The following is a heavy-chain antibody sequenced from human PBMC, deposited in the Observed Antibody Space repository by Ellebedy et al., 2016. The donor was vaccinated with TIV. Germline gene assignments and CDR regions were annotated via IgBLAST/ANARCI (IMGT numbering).Heavy chain of an antibody. D-gene: IGHD5-18*01. CDR1: DYTFTTSA. CDR3: AIHMESAMVTGYFDY. V-gene: IGHV1-18*01. CDR2: ISPYNGHT. Sequence: AASVKVSCKTSDYTFTTSAVTWVRQAPGQGLEWMGRISPYNGHTIYAQKLQGRVTMTTDTSTATAYMELKSLTSDDTAVYFCAIHMESAMVTGYFDYWGQGTLVTVSS. J-gene: IGHJ4*02.